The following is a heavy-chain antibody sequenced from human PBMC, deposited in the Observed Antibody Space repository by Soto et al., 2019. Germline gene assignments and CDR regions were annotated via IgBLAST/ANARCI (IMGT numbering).Heavy chain of an antibody. CDR1: GFSFTSSA. J-gene: IGHJ2*01. CDR3: AKPRMYSGGIYWYFDL. Sequence: PGGSLRLSCAASGFSFTSSALGWVRQAPGKGLEWVSAVSTSGGTTYYADSVKGRFAISRDNSKSTLYLQMSSLRAEDTALYYCAKPRMYSGGIYWYFDLWGRGTLVTSPQ. CDR2: VSTSGGTT. V-gene: IGHV3-23*01. D-gene: IGHD6-19*01.